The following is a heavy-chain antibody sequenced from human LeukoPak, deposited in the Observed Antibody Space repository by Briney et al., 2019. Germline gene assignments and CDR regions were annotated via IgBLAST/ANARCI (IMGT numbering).Heavy chain of an antibody. CDR2: ISAYNGNT. D-gene: IGHD5-12*01. CDR3: ARDPGIVAAIDYYYYYMDV. CDR1: GYTFTSYG. J-gene: IGHJ6*03. V-gene: IGHV1-18*01. Sequence: ASVKVSCKASGYTFTSYGISWVRQAPGQGLEWMGWISAYNGNTNYAQKLQGRVTMTTDTSTSTAYMELRSLRSDDTAVYYCARDPGIVAAIDYYYYYMDVWGKGTTVTVSS.